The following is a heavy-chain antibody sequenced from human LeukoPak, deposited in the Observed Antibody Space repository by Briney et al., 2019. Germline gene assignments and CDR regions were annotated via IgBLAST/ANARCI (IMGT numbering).Heavy chain of an antibody. D-gene: IGHD3-3*01. CDR1: GYTFTVYY. CDR2: INPNSGGT. V-gene: IGHV1-2*02. J-gene: IGHJ3*02. CDR3: ARAPIMYYDFWSGYPYDAFDI. Sequence: ASVKVSCKASGYTFTVYYMHWVRQAPGQGLEWMGWINPNSGGTNYAQKFQGRVTMTRDTSISTAYMELSRLRSDDTAVYYCARAPIMYYDFWSGYPYDAFDIWGQGTMVTVSS.